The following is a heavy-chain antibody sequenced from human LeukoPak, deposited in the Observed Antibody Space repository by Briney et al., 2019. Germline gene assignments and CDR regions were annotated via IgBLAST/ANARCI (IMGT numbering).Heavy chain of an antibody. Sequence: ASVKVSCKASGYTFTSYAMHWVRQAPGQRLEWMGWINAGNGNTKYSQKFQGRVTITRDTSASTAYMELSSLRSDDTAVYYCARDTNYYGTSAYPDYWGQGTLVSVSS. CDR2: INAGNGNT. V-gene: IGHV1-3*01. J-gene: IGHJ4*02. D-gene: IGHD3-22*01. CDR1: GYTFTSYA. CDR3: ARDTNYYGTSAYPDY.